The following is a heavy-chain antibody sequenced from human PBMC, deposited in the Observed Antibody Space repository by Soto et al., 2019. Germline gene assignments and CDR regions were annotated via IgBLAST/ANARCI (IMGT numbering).Heavy chain of an antibody. CDR1: GGTFSSYA. V-gene: IGHV1-69*01. Sequence: QVQLVQSGAEVKKPGSSVKVSCKASGGTFSSYAISWVRQAPGQGLEWMEGIIPIFGTANYAQKFQGRVTITADESTSTAYMELSSLRSEDTAVYYCAVDIVVVPAAIPRDYYYGMDVWGQGTTVTVSS. D-gene: IGHD2-2*01. CDR3: AVDIVVVPAAIPRDYYYGMDV. CDR2: IIPIFGTA. J-gene: IGHJ6*02.